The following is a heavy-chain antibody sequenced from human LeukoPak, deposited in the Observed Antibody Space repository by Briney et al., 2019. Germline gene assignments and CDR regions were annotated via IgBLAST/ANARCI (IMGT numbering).Heavy chain of an antibody. D-gene: IGHD5-18*01. CDR2: ISSSSSCI. Sequence: PGGSLRLSCAASGFTFSSYSMNWVRQAPGKGLEWVSSISSSSSCIYYADSVKGRFTISRDNAKNSLYLQMNSLRAEDTAVYYCARGEYSYDVFDYWGQGTLVTVS. V-gene: IGHV3-21*01. J-gene: IGHJ4*02. CDR3: ARGEYSYDVFDY. CDR1: GFTFSSYS.